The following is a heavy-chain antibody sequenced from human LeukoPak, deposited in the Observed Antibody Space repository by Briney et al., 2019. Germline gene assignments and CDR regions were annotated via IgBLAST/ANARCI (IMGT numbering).Heavy chain of an antibody. CDR3: ARARGNCGGDCYPFDY. Sequence: KPGGSLRLSCAASGFTFNIYSMNWVRQAPGKGLEWVSYISGSSSYTNYADSVKGRFTISRDNAKNSLYLQMNSLRAEDTAAYYCARARGNCGGDCYPFDYWGQGTLVTVSS. J-gene: IGHJ4*02. V-gene: IGHV3-21*05. CDR2: ISGSSSYT. CDR1: GFTFNIYS. D-gene: IGHD2-21*02.